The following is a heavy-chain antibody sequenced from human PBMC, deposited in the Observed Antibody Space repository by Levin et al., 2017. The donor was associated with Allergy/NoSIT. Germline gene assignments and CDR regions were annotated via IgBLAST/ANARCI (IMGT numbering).Heavy chain of an antibody. J-gene: IGHJ4*02. CDR1: GFTFSSYG. Sequence: GGSLRLSCAASGFTFSSYGMHWVRQAPGKGLEWVAVIWYDGSNKYYADSVKGRFTISRDNSKNTLYLQMNSLRAEDTAVYYCTTAPWYYYGSGSYYPFDYWGQGTLVTVSS. CDR2: IWYDGSNK. D-gene: IGHD3-10*01. CDR3: TTAPWYYYGSGSYYPFDY. V-gene: IGHV3-33*01.